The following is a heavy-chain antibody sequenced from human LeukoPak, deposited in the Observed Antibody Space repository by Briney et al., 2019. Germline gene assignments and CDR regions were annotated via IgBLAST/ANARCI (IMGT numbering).Heavy chain of an antibody. D-gene: IGHD3-3*01. CDR1: GFTFSSYW. CDR2: IKQDGSEK. J-gene: IGHJ6*03. Sequence: GGSLRLSCAASGFTFSSYWMSWVRQAPGKGLEWVANIKQDGSEKYYVDSVKGRFTISRDNSKNTLYLQMNSLRAEDTAVYYCAKVGMVRYYYYYMDVWGKGTTVTISS. V-gene: IGHV3-7*03. CDR3: AKVGMVRYYYYYMDV.